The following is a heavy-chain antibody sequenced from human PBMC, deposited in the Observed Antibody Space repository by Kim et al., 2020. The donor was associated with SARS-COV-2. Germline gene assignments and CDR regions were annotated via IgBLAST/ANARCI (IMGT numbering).Heavy chain of an antibody. CDR2: INTNTGNP. D-gene: IGHD3-10*01. V-gene: IGHV7-4-1*02. J-gene: IGHJ4*02. Sequence: ASVKVSCKASGYSFTIYGMNWVRQAPGQGLEWMGWINTNTGNPTYAQGFTGRFVFSLDTSVSTAYLHISSLKAEDTAMYYCARDPRYFGSGSYYGGDYWGQGTVVTVSS. CDR3: ARDPRYFGSGSYYGGDY. CDR1: GYSFTIYG.